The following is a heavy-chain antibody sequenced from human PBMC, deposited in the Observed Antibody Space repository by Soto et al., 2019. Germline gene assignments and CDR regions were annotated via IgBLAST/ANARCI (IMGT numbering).Heavy chain of an antibody. V-gene: IGHV3-74*01. J-gene: IGHJ4*02. CDR2: INVYGSTT. CDR1: GFTFSSYW. CDR3: ARGAGSAYYVDS. D-gene: IGHD3-22*01. Sequence: EVQLVESGGGLVQPGGSLRLSCAASGFTFSSYWMHWVRQAPGKGLVWVSRINVYGSTTNYADFVKGQFTISRDNAKNTVYLQMNSLRAEDTAVYYCARGAGSAYYVDSWGQGTLVTVSS.